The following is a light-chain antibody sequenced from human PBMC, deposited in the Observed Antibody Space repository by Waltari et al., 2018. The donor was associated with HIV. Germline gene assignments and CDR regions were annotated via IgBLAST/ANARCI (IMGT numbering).Light chain of an antibody. V-gene: IGLV2-14*01. CDR2: TVT. J-gene: IGLJ3*02. CDR3: SSYTNFYTLV. CDR1: NNDIGNNNF. Sequence: QSALTQPASVSGSPGQSITISCIGTNNDIGNNNFVSWYKQDHPGRAPQLIIYTVTTRPSGISYRFSGSKSGNTASLTISGLQADDEAVYYCSSYTNFYTLVFGGGTKLTVL.